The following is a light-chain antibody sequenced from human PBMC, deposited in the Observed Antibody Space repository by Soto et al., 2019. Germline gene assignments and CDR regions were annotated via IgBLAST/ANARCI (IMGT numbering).Light chain of an antibody. Sequence: EIVLPQSPVTLSLSPGERATLSCRASQSVSSHLAWYQQKPGQAPRLLIYDASNRATGIPARFSGSVSGTDFTLTISSLEPEDFAVYYCQQRSYWMYTFGQGTKLEIK. CDR3: QQRSYWMYT. V-gene: IGKV3-11*01. CDR1: QSVSSH. J-gene: IGKJ2*01. CDR2: DAS.